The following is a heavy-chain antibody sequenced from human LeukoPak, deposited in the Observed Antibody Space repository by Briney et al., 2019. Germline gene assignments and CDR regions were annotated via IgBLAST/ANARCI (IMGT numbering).Heavy chain of an antibody. CDR3: AREGVTAIVFDY. V-gene: IGHV1-18*01. Sequence: ASVKVSCKASGGSFSSYAISWVRQAPGQGLEWMGWISAYNGNTNYAQKLQGRVTMTTDTSTSTAYMELRSLRSDDTAVYYCAREGVTAIVFDYWGQGTLVTVSS. J-gene: IGHJ4*02. D-gene: IGHD2-21*02. CDR1: GGSFSSYA. CDR2: ISAYNGNT.